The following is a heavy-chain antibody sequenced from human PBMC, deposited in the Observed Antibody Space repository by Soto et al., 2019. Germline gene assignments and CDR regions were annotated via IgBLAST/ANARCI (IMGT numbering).Heavy chain of an antibody. V-gene: IGHV1-69*01. Sequence: QVQLVQSGAELKKPGSSVKVSCKASGGTFSSYAISWVRQAPGQGLEWMGGIIPIFGTANYAQKFQGRVTIHADESTSTAYMELSSLRAEDTAVYYCAKGPRGIAAAGPEAYFDYWGQGTLVTVSS. J-gene: IGHJ4*02. CDR3: AKGPRGIAAAGPEAYFDY. CDR2: IIPIFGTA. CDR1: GGTFSSYA. D-gene: IGHD6-13*01.